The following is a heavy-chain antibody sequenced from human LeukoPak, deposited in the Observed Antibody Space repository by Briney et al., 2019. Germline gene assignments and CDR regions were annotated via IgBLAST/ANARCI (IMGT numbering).Heavy chain of an antibody. V-gene: IGHV3-30-3*01. J-gene: IGHJ4*02. D-gene: IGHD1-26*01. Sequence: PGGSLRLSCAASGFTFSSYAMSWVRQAPGKGLEWVAVISYDGSNKYYADSVKGRFTISRDNSKNTLYLQMNSLRAEDTAVYYCARDSRSGSYPAYYFDYWGQGTLVTVSS. CDR2: ISYDGSNK. CDR3: ARDSRSGSYPAYYFDY. CDR1: GFTFSSYA.